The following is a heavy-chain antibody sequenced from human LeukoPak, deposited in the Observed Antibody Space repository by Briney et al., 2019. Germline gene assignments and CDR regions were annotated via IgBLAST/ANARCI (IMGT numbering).Heavy chain of an antibody. Sequence: GGSLRLSCAASGFTFSSYSMNWVRQAPGKGLEWVSVIYSGGSTYYADSVKGRFTISRDNSKNTLYLQMNSLRAEDTAVYYCARDYGGIDYWGQGTLVTVSS. CDR2: IYSGGST. CDR1: GFTFSSYS. V-gene: IGHV3-53*01. D-gene: IGHD3-16*01. J-gene: IGHJ4*02. CDR3: ARDYGGIDY.